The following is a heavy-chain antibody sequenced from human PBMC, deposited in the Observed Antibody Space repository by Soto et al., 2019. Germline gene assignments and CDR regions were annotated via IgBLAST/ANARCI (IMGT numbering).Heavy chain of an antibody. J-gene: IGHJ4*02. CDR1: GFSFSNYG. CDR2: MSYDGRNK. D-gene: IGHD3-9*01. CDR3: AKSGAANYDILTGYYS. Sequence: QVQLVESGGGVVQPGRSLRLSCAASGFSFSNYGMHWVRQAPGKGLEWVAMMSYDGRNKFHADSVKGRFTVSRDNSKNTLYLQMNSLRVEDTAVYYCAKSGAANYDILTGYYSWGQGTLVTVSS. V-gene: IGHV3-30*18.